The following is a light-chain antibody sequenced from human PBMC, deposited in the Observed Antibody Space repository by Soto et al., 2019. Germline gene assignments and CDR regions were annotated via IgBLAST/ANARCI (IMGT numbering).Light chain of an antibody. Sequence: QSVLTQPASVSGSPGQSITTSCTGTSSDVGLYDYVSWYQQHPGKAPQLMIYAVSNRPSGVSNRFSASKSGNTASLFISGLQAEDEADYYCSSYTRDSPYVFGSGTKLTV. CDR3: SSYTRDSPYV. CDR1: SSDVGLYDY. J-gene: IGLJ1*01. CDR2: AVS. V-gene: IGLV2-14*01.